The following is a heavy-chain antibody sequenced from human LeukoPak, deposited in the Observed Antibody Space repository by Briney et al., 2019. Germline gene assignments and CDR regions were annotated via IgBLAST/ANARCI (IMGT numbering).Heavy chain of an antibody. D-gene: IGHD2-15*01. J-gene: IGHJ4*02. CDR1: GGSISSYY. CDR2: IYYSGST. CDR3: ARDVAATDY. V-gene: IGHV4-59*01. Sequence: PSETLSPTCTVTGGSISSYYWSWIRQPPGKGLEWIGYIYYSGSTNYNPSLKSRVTISVDTSKNQFSLKLSSVTAADTAVYYCARDVAATDYWGQGTLVTVSS.